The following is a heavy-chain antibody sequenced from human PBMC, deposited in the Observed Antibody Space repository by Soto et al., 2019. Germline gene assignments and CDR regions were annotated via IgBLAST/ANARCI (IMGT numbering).Heavy chain of an antibody. D-gene: IGHD2-2*02. V-gene: IGHV3-23*01. CDR1: GFTFSSYA. J-gene: IGHJ6*02. CDR3: AKEPLGYCSSTSCYKGYYYYGMDV. CDR2: ISGSGGST. Sequence: VQLLESGGGLVQPGGSLRLSCAASGFTFSSYAMSWVRQAPGKGLEWVSAISGSGGSTYYADSVKGRFTISRDNSKNTLYLQMNSLRAEDTAVYYCAKEPLGYCSSTSCYKGYYYYGMDVWGQGTTVTVSS.